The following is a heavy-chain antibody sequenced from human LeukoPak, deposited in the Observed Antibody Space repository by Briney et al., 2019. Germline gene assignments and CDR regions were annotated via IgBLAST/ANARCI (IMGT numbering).Heavy chain of an antibody. V-gene: IGHV1-2*04. Sequence: ASVKVSCKAFGYTFTGYYMHWVRQAPGQGLEWMGWINPNSGGTNYAQKFQGWVTMTRDTSISTAYMELSRLRSDDTAVYYCARDLSAGGSPEGKNTFDIWGQGTMVTVSS. CDR2: INPNSGGT. CDR1: GYTFTGYY. D-gene: IGHD6-13*01. J-gene: IGHJ3*02. CDR3: ARDLSAGGSPEGKNTFDI.